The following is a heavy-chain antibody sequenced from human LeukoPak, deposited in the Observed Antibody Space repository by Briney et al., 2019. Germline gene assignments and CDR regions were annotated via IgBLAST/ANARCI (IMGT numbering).Heavy chain of an antibody. CDR1: GFTFSSDG. CDR3: AKRSQGHFDY. Sequence: GGSLRLSCAASGFTFSSDGMSCGRQAPGKGLEWVSAISGSGGSTYYADSVKGRFTISRDNSKNTLYLQMNSLRAEDTAVYYCAKRSQGHFDYWGQGTLVTVSS. V-gene: IGHV3-23*01. CDR2: ISGSGGST. J-gene: IGHJ4*02.